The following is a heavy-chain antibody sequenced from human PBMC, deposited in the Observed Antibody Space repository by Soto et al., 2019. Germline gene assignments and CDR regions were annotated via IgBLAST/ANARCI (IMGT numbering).Heavy chain of an antibody. CDR2: IDPSDSYT. V-gene: IGHV5-10-1*01. Sequence: GESLKISCKGSGYSFTSYWISWVRQMPGKGLEWMGRIDPSDSYTNYSPSFQGHVTISADKSISTAYLQWSSLKASDTAMYYCARHKYSSSWYGYYYYYGMDVWGQGTTVTVSS. D-gene: IGHD6-13*01. J-gene: IGHJ6*02. CDR1: GYSFTSYW. CDR3: ARHKYSSSWYGYYYYYGMDV.